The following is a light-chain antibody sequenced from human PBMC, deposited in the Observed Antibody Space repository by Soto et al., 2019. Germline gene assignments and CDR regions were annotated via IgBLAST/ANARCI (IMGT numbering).Light chain of an antibody. Sequence: EIVMTQSPATLSVSPGERATLSCRASQSVSSNLAWYQQKPGQAPRLLIYGASTRATGIPARFSGSGSGTEFTLTISSLQSEDFAVYYCQQYGGSPLITFGQGTRREIK. CDR1: QSVSSN. CDR2: GAS. J-gene: IGKJ5*01. V-gene: IGKV3-15*01. CDR3: QQYGGSPLIT.